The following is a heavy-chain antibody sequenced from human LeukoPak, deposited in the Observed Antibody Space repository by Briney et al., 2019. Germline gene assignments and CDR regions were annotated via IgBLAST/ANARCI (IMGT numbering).Heavy chain of an antibody. V-gene: IGHV3-7*01. J-gene: IGHJ3*02. Sequence: GGSLRLSCAASGFMFSTYWMTWVRQAPGKGLEWVANIKQDGSEKNYVDSVKGRFFISRDNTNNTVYLQLNSLRAEDTAVYSCVKDQGTTMTSYAFHMWGPGTMVTVSS. D-gene: IGHD1-1*01. CDR3: VKDQGTTMTSYAFHM. CDR1: GFMFSTYW. CDR2: IKQDGSEK.